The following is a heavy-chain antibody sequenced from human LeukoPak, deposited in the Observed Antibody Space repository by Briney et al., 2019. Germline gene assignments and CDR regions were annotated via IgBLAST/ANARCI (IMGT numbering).Heavy chain of an antibody. J-gene: IGHJ4*02. V-gene: IGHV4-31*03. CDR2: IYYSGST. CDR1: GGSISSGGYY. CDR3: ARAYYYDSSGFDY. Sequence: SETLSLTCTVSGGSISSGGYYWSWIRRHPGKGLEWIGYIYYSGSTYYNPSLKSRVTISVDTSKNQFSLKLTSVTAADTAVYYCARAYYYDSSGFDYWGQGTLVTVSS. D-gene: IGHD3-22*01.